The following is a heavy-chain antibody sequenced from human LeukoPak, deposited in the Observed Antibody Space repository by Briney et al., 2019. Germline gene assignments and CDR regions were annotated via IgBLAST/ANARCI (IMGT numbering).Heavy chain of an antibody. J-gene: IGHJ4*02. Sequence: SETLSLTCTVSGGSISSSSYYWGWIRQPPGKGLEWIGSIYYSGSTYYNPSLKSRVTISVDTSKNQFSLKLSSVTAADTAVYYCARVSSGWYGVGYFDYWGQGTLVTVSS. V-gene: IGHV4-39*07. CDR2: IYYSGST. D-gene: IGHD6-19*01. CDR1: GGSISSSSYY. CDR3: ARVSSGWYGVGYFDY.